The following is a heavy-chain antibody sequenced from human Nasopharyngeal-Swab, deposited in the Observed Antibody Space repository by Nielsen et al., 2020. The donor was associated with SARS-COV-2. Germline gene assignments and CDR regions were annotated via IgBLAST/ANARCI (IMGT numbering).Heavy chain of an antibody. J-gene: IGHJ4*02. D-gene: IGHD3-3*01. CDR2: IYPGDSDT. Sequence: KVSCKGSGYSFTSYWIGWVRQMPGKGLEWMGIIYPGDSDTRYSPSFQGQVTISADKSISTAYLQWSSLKASDTAMYYCARRAVDFWSGYYPYYFDYWGQGTLVTVSS. CDR1: GYSFTSYW. V-gene: IGHV5-51*01. CDR3: ARRAVDFWSGYYPYYFDY.